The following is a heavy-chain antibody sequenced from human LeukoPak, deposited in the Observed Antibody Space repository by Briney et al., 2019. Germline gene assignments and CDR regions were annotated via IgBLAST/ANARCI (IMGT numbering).Heavy chain of an antibody. V-gene: IGHV1-46*01. CDR3: ARGSGWELHDAFDI. Sequence: ASVKVSCKASGYTFTSYAMNWVRQAPGQGLEWMGIINPSGGSTSYAQKLQGRVTMTTDTSTSTAYMELRSLRSDDTAVYYCARGSGWELHDAFDIWGQGTMVTVSS. CDR1: GYTFTSYA. J-gene: IGHJ3*02. CDR2: INPSGGST. D-gene: IGHD2-15*01.